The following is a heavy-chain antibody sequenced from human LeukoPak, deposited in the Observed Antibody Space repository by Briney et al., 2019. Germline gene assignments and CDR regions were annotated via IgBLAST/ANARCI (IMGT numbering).Heavy chain of an antibody. CDR3: ARETEESSDWYVGSSYSWFDP. CDR2: INPSGGST. CDR1: GYTFTSYY. V-gene: IGHV1-46*01. Sequence: ASVKVSCKASGYTFTSYYMHWVRQAPGQGLEWMGIINPSGGSTSYAQKFQGRVTMTRNTSISTAYMELSSLRSEDTAVYYCARETEESSDWYVGSSYSWFDPWGQGSLVTVSS. J-gene: IGHJ5*02. D-gene: IGHD6-19*01.